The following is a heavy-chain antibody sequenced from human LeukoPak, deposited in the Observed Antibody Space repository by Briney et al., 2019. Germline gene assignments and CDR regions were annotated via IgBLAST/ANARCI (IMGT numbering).Heavy chain of an antibody. CDR2: INPNSGGT. CDR3: ARVVPAATNDAFDI. J-gene: IGHJ3*02. CDR1: GYTFTGYY. D-gene: IGHD2-2*01. Sequence: GVSVKVSCKASGYTFTGYYMHWVRQAPGQGLEWMGWINPNSGGTNYAQKFQGRVTMTRDTSISTAYMELSRLRSDDTAVHYCARVVPAATNDAFDIWGQGTMVTVSS. V-gene: IGHV1-2*02.